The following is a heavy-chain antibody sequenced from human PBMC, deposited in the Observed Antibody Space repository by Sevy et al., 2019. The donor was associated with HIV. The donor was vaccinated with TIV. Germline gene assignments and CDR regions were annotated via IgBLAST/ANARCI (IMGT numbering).Heavy chain of an antibody. J-gene: IGHJ5*02. D-gene: IGHD3-10*01. CDR1: GFTFNTYT. Sequence: GGSLRLSCAASGFTFNTYTMNWVRQAPGKGLEWVSSIDSSSSYIYYADSVKGRFTISRDNAKNSLYLQMNGLRAEDTAVYYCARNGDFGKWSDPWGQGTLVTVSS. V-gene: IGHV3-21*01. CDR2: IDSSSSYI. CDR3: ARNGDFGKWSDP.